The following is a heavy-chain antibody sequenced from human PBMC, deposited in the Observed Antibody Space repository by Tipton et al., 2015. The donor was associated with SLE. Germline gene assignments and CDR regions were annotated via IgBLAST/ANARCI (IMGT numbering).Heavy chain of an antibody. D-gene: IGHD6-13*01. CDR2: IYYSGST. Sequence: TLSLTCAVYGGSFSGYYWSWIRQPPGKGLEWIGYIYYSGSTNYNPSLKSRVTISVDTSKNQFSLKLSSVTTADTAVYYCARGSGSSWYQYYFDYWGQGTLVTVSS. J-gene: IGHJ4*02. CDR3: ARGSGSSWYQYYFDY. V-gene: IGHV4-59*01. CDR1: GGSFSGYY.